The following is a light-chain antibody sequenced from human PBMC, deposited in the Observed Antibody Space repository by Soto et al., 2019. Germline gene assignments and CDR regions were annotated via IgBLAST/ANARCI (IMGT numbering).Light chain of an antibody. J-gene: IGLJ2*01. CDR2: DNN. Sequence: QSVLTQPPSVSAAPGQKVTISCSGSSSNIGNNYVSWYQQLPGTAPKLLIYDNNKRPSGIPDRFSGSKSGTSATLGITGLQPGEEADYYCGTWDSSLSAHLVFGGGTKLTVL. V-gene: IGLV1-51*01. CDR3: GTWDSSLSAHLV. CDR1: SSNIGNNY.